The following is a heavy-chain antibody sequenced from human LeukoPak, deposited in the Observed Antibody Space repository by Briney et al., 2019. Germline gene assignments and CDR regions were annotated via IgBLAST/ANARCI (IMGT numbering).Heavy chain of an antibody. V-gene: IGHV3-21*01. CDR3: ARDGGYSYGYRSVY. Sequence: GGSLRLSCAASGFPFSSYSMNWVRQAPGKGLEWVSSISSSSYIYYADSVKGRFTISRDNAKNSLYLQMNSLRAEDTAVYHCARDGGYSYGYRSVYWGQGTLVTVSS. J-gene: IGHJ4*02. CDR2: ISSSSYI. D-gene: IGHD5-18*01. CDR1: GFPFSSYS.